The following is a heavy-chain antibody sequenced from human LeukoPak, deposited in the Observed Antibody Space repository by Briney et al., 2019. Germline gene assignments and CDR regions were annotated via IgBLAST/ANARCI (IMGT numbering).Heavy chain of an antibody. J-gene: IGHJ3*02. CDR3: ARVRIVVVPAALDAFDI. CDR1: GGFISSYY. Sequence: SETLSLTCTVSGGFISSYYWSWIRQPPGKGLEWIGYIYYSGSTNYNPSLKSRVTISVDTSKNQFFLKLSSVTAADTAVYYCARVRIVVVPAALDAFDIWGQGTMVTVSS. V-gene: IGHV4-59*01. D-gene: IGHD2-2*01. CDR2: IYYSGST.